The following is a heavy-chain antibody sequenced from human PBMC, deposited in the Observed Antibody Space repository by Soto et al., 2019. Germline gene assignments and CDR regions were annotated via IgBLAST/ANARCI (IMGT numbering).Heavy chain of an antibody. CDR2: IIPLFGTA. V-gene: IGHV1-69*06. Sequence: QVYLVQSGAEVKKPGSSVKISCKASGGIFSSNTINWVRQAAGQGLEWMGGIIPLFGTANYAEKFQGRVTITADKSTKTEYVEWTRLRSEDTAVYYCASKAACGGDCYAFDSWGQGTLVTVSS. CDR3: ASKAACGGDCYAFDS. D-gene: IGHD2-21*02. J-gene: IGHJ4*02. CDR1: GGIFSSNT.